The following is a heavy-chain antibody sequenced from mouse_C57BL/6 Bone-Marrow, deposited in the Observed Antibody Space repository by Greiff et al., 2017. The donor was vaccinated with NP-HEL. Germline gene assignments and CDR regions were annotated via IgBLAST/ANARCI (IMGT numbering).Heavy chain of an antibody. D-gene: IGHD1-1*01. CDR2: INPSSGYT. Sequence: VQLQQSGAELAKPGASVKLSCKASGYTFTSYWMHWVKQRPGQGLEWIGYINPSSGYTKYNQKFKDKATLTADKASSTAYMQLSSLTYEDSAVYYCARDGSSHYYAMDYWGQGTSVTVSS. CDR1: GYTFTSYW. V-gene: IGHV1-7*01. J-gene: IGHJ4*01. CDR3: ARDGSSHYYAMDY.